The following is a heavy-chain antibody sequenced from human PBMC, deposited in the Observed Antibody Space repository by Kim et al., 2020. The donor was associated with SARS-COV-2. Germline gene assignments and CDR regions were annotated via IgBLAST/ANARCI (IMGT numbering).Heavy chain of an antibody. CDR3: ARGYSFGFGDF. J-gene: IGHJ4*02. Sequence: GGSLRLSCAGSGFTFSAFWMSWVRQAPGKGLEWVATIRHDGTEKYYVESVKGRFTISRDNDRNSLDLQMNGLTADDTAVYYCARGYSFGFGDFWGQGTLVTVSS. CDR2: IRHDGTEK. D-gene: IGHD5-18*01. V-gene: IGHV3-7*03. CDR1: GFTFSAFW.